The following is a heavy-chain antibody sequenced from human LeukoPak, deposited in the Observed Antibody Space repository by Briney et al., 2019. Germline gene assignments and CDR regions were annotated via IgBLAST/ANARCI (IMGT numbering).Heavy chain of an antibody. CDR2: IKSDGNT. CDR1: GFTFSSYW. V-gene: IGHV3-74*01. CDR3: ARAPSESGGYYPEYFRH. J-gene: IGHJ1*01. Sequence: PGRSLRLSCAASGFTFSSYWMHWVRQAPGKGLVWGSRIKSDGNTNYADSVKGRFTISRDNDTNTVSMKMNSLGAEDTGVYYCARAPSESGGYYPEYFRHWGQGTLVTVSS. D-gene: IGHD3-22*01.